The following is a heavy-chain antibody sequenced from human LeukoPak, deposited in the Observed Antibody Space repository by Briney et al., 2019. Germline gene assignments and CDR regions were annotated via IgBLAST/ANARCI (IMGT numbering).Heavy chain of an antibody. J-gene: IGHJ4*02. CDR1: GFTFSSYA. CDR3: AHGAMYQLDY. Sequence: GGSLRLSCAASGFTFSSYAMSWVRQAPGKGLEWVSAISGSAGSTYYADSVKGRFTISRDNSKNTLFLQMNSLRAEDTAVYYCAHGAMYQLDYWGQGTLVTVSS. CDR2: ISGSAGST. D-gene: IGHD2-2*01. V-gene: IGHV3-23*01.